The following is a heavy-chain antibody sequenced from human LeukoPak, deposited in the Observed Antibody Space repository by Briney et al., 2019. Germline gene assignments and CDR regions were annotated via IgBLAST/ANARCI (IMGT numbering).Heavy chain of an antibody. CDR1: GGSISTYY. D-gene: IGHD2-15*01. J-gene: IGHJ5*02. CDR3: ARDRYCSGGSCYSGVFDP. CDR2: IYTSGST. V-gene: IGHV4-4*07. Sequence: SETLSLTCTVSGGSISTYYWSWIRQPAGKGLEWIGRIYTSGSTNYNPSLKSRVTMSVDTSKNHFSLKLSSVTAADTAVYYCARDRYCSGGSCYSGVFDPWGQGTLVTVSS.